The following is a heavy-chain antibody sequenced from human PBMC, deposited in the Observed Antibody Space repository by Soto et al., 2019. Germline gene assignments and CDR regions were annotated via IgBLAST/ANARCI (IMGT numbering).Heavy chain of an antibody. CDR2: IYSGGST. CDR1: GFTVSSNY. CDR3: ARGSLERVPYSSSWYGEYYFDY. D-gene: IGHD6-13*01. J-gene: IGHJ4*02. Sequence: EVQLVESGGGLVQPGGSLRLSCAASGFTVSSNYMSWVRQAPGKGLEWVSVIYSGGSTYYADSVKGRFTISRDNSKNTLYLQMNSLRAEDTAVYYCARGSLERVPYSSSWYGEYYFDYWGQGTLVTVSS. V-gene: IGHV3-66*01.